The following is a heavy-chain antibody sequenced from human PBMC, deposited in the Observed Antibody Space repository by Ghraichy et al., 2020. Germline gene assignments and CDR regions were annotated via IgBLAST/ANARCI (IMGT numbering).Heavy chain of an antibody. CDR1: GYTFTSYG. J-gene: IGHJ4*02. D-gene: IGHD4-11*01. CDR3: ARDYSNYVIDY. CDR2: ISAYNGDT. Sequence: ASVKVSFKASGYTFTSYGISWVRQAPGQGLEWMGWISAYNGDTNYAQKLQGRVTMTTDTSTSTAYMELRSLRSDDTAVYYCARDYSNYVIDYWGQGTLVTVSS. V-gene: IGHV1-18*01.